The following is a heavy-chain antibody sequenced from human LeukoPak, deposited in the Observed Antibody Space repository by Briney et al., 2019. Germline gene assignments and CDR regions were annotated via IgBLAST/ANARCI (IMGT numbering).Heavy chain of an antibody. CDR2: IFYSGST. CDR3: ARATPYYYGSETYYLFDF. J-gene: IGHJ4*02. CDR1: GGSISSGSYY. Sequence: SQTLSLTCTVSGGSISSGSYYWSWIRQPPGKALEWIGYIFYSGSTNYNASLKSRVTISVDTSKNQFSLKLSSVTAADTALYFCARATPYYYGSETYYLFDFWGQGALVTVSS. D-gene: IGHD3-10*01. V-gene: IGHV4-61*01.